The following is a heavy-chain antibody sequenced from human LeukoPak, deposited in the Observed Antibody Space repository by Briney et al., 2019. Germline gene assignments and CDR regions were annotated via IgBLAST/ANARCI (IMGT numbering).Heavy chain of an antibody. CDR2: MYNSGST. CDR3: ARARFGELSLFDN. V-gene: IGHV4-4*07. Sequence: ETLSLTCTVSGGSMSSYYWSWIRQAAGKGLEWIGRMYNSGSTNYNPSLKSRVTMSVDTSKNQFSLKLSSVTAADTAVYYCARARFGELSLFDNWGQGTLVTVSS. D-gene: IGHD3-16*02. J-gene: IGHJ4*02. CDR1: GGSMSSYY.